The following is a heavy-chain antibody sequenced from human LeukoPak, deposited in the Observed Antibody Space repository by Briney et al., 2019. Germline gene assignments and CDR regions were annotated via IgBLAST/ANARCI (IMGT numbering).Heavy chain of an antibody. V-gene: IGHV3-49*04. J-gene: IGHJ4*02. CDR2: IKSKAYGGTT. Sequence: GGSLRLSCAASGFTFSSYGMHWVRQAPGKGLEWVGFIKSKAYGGTTEYAASVKGRFTISRDDSKSIAYLQMNSLKTEDTAVYYCTRVDDSSGYPLPGDYWGQGTLVTVSS. CDR3: TRVDDSSGYPLPGDY. CDR1: GFTFSSYG. D-gene: IGHD3-22*01.